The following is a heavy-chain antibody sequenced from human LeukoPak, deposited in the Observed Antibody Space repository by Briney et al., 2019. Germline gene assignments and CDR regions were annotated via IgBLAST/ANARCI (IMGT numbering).Heavy chain of an antibody. J-gene: IGHJ4*02. CDR3: AKDHYWSIDY. CDR1: GFAFSSNW. CDR2: IKGDGIST. D-gene: IGHD3-3*01. V-gene: IGHV3-74*01. Sequence: GGSLRLSCAASGFAFSSNWMHWVRHAPGQGLVWVSRIKGDGISTNYADSVKGRFIISRDIAKNTLHLQMNSLRAEDTGVYYCAKDHYWSIDYWGRGTLVTVSS.